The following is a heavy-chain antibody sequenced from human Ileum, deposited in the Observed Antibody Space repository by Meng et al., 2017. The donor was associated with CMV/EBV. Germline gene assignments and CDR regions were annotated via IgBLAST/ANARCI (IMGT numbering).Heavy chain of an antibody. J-gene: IGHJ5*02. Sequence: QVPLHESGPRLVKPSQTQSLSCTVSGASISSGDYYWSWIRQPPGKGLEWIGYIFFSGNTYYNPSLNNRVIISIDTPRNQFSLKVDSVTAADTAVYYCARFRIAALGNLFDPWGHGTLVTVSS. CDR1: GASISSGDYY. CDR3: ARFRIAALGNLFDP. D-gene: IGHD6-13*01. V-gene: IGHV4-30-4*08. CDR2: IFFSGNT.